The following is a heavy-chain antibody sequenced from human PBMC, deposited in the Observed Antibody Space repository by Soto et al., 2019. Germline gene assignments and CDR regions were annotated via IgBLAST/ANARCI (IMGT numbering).Heavy chain of an antibody. Sequence: QITLKESGPTLVKPTQTLTLTCSFSGFSLSSSGEGVGWIRQPPGKALEWLALIYWDNDKRYSPSLKRRLTTTKXXSXNXXVLIMTNMDPVDTATYSCAHSRGRRRDANGWPPWHWGQGTLVTVSS. D-gene: IGHD2-8*01. J-gene: IGHJ4*02. CDR3: AHSRGRRRDANGWPPWH. CDR1: GFSLSSSGEG. V-gene: IGHV2-5*02. CDR2: IYWDNDK.